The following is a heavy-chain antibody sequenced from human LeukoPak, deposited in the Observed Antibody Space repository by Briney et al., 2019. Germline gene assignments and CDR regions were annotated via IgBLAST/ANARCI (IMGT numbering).Heavy chain of an antibody. V-gene: IGHV1-46*01. CDR2: INPNGGST. Sequence: ASVKVSCKASGYPFTGYYMHWVRQAPGQGLEWMGIINPNGGSTSYAQKLQGRVTMTRDTSTSTVYMELSSLTSEDTAVYYCARRLLSVTGPSDYWGQGTLVTVSS. J-gene: IGHJ4*02. CDR3: ARRLLSVTGPSDY. CDR1: GYPFTGYY. D-gene: IGHD6-19*01.